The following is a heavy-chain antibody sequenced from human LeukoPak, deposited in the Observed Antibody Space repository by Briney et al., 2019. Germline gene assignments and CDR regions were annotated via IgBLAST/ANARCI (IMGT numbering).Heavy chain of an antibody. D-gene: IGHD6-13*01. V-gene: IGHV4-39*01. Sequence: SETLSLTCTVSGGSISSSSYYWGWIRQPPGKGLEWIGSIYYSGSTYYNPSLKGRVTISVDTSKNQFSLKLSSVTAADTAVYYCARDIAAAAANDYWGQGTLVTVSS. CDR3: ARDIAAAAANDY. J-gene: IGHJ4*02. CDR2: IYYSGST. CDR1: GGSISSSSYY.